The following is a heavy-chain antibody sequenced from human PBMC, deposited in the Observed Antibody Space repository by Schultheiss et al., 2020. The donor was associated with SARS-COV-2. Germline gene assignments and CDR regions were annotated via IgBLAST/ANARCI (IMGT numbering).Heavy chain of an antibody. CDR3: ARVVRYSSSWYDY. J-gene: IGHJ4*02. Sequence: GGSLRLSCAASGFTFSNAWMSWVRQAPGKGLEWVAVISYDGSNKYYADSVKGRFTISRDNSKNTLYLQMNSLRAEDTAVYYCARVVRYSSSWYDYWGQGTLVTVSS. D-gene: IGHD6-13*01. CDR2: ISYDGSNK. CDR1: GFTFSNAW. V-gene: IGHV3-30*03.